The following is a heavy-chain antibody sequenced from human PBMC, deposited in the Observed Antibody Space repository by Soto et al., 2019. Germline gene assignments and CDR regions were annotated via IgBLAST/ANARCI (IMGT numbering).Heavy chain of an antibody. D-gene: IGHD4-17*01. V-gene: IGHV3-21*01. CDR1: GFIFSTYT. J-gene: IGHJ4*02. CDR3: ARGVYGDYGSY. Sequence: EVQLVESGGGLVKPGGSLRLSCAVSGFIFSTYTMNWVRQAPGKGLEWVSSISSSSNYIYYADSVKGRFTISRDNAKNSLYLQMNSLRAEDTAVYYCARGVYGDYGSYWGQGTLVTVSS. CDR2: ISSSSNYI.